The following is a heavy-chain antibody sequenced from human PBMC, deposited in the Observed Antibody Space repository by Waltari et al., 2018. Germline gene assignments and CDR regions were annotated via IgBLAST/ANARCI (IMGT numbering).Heavy chain of an antibody. J-gene: IGHJ5*02. CDR1: GGTFRSSP. V-gene: IGHV1-69*05. Sequence: QVQRVQSGAAVKKPGSSVTVSCQASGGTFRSSPISWVRQDPGQGLGWRGGIIPIFGTANYAQKFQGRVTITTDESTGPAYMELSSLRSEDTAVYYWARGPGQWEPGYWFDPWGQGTLVTVSS. D-gene: IGHD1-26*01. CDR3: ARGPGQWEPGYWFDP. CDR2: IIPIFGTA.